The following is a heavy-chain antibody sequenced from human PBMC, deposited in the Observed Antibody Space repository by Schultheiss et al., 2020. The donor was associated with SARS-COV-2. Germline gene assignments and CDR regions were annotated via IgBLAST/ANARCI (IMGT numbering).Heavy chain of an antibody. D-gene: IGHD6-13*01. CDR3: AKGSSSWDRRTYYNYGMDV. CDR1: GGSISSYY. Sequence: GSLRLSCTVSGGSISSYYWSWIRQPAGKGLEWIGEIYHSGSTNYNPSLKSRVTISVDTSKNQFSLKLSSVTAADTAVYYCAKGSSSWDRRTYYNYGMDVWGQGTTVTVSS. CDR2: IYHSGST. V-gene: IGHV4-59*12. J-gene: IGHJ6*02.